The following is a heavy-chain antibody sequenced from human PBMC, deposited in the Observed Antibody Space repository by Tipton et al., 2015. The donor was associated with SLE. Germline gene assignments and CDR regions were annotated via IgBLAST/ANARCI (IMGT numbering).Heavy chain of an antibody. CDR3: ARDLVTMVRGVTYYGMDV. J-gene: IGHJ6*02. Sequence: QVQLVQSGAEVKKPWASVKVSCKASGYTFTSYYMHWVRQAPGQGLEGMGIINPSGGSTSYAQKFQGRVTMTRDTSTSTVYMELSSLRTVDTAVYYCARDLVTMVRGVTYYGMDVWGQGTTVTVSS. CDR1: GYTFTSYY. CDR2: INPSGGST. V-gene: IGHV1-46*01. D-gene: IGHD3-10*01.